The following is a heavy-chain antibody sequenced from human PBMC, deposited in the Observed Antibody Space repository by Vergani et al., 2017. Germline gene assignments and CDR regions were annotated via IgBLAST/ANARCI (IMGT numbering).Heavy chain of an antibody. D-gene: IGHD3-10*01. J-gene: IGHJ4*02. CDR2: IIPILGIA. V-gene: IGHV1-69*08. CDR1: GGTFSSYT. Sequence: QVQRVQSGAEVKKPGSSVKVSCKASGGTFSSYTSSWVRQAPGQGLEWMGRIIPILGIANHEQKFQGRVTITADKSTSTTYMVLSSLRTEDTAVHYCARDPPNASGSPPDYWGEGSLVTVSS. CDR3: ARDPPNASGSPPDY.